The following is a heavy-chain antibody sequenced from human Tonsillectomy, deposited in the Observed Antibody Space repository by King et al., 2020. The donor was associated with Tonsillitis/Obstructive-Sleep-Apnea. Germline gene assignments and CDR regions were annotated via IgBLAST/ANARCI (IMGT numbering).Heavy chain of an antibody. CDR1: GGSISSSSFY. J-gene: IGHJ2*01. Sequence: QLQESGPGLVKPSETLSLTCTVSGGSISSSSFYWGWIRQPPGKGLEWIGNIYYTGNTYYNPSLQSRVTISVDTSKNQFSLELSSVTAADTAVYYCVGRGRLVVGRATQRYLDLWGRGPLVTVSS. CDR3: VGRGRLVVGRATQRYLDL. D-gene: IGHD2-15*01. V-gene: IGHV4-39*01. CDR2: IYYTGNT.